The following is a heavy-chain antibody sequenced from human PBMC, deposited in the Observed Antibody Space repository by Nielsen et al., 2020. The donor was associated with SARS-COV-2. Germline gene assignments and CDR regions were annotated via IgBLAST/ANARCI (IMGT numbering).Heavy chain of an antibody. V-gene: IGHV3-7*01. Sequence: GGSLRLSCAASGFTFSSLWMSWVRQAPGKGLEWVANIKQDGSEKYYVDSVKGRFTISRDNAKNSLYLQMNSLRAEDTAVYYCACSRGLDYWGQGTLVTVSS. D-gene: IGHD2-2*01. J-gene: IGHJ4*02. CDR2: IKQDGSEK. CDR1: GFTFSSLW. CDR3: ACSRGLDY.